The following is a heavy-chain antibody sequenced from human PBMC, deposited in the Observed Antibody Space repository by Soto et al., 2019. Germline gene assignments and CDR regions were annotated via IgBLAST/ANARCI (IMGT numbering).Heavy chain of an antibody. CDR3: AKARAQYYDFWSGYPVDY. D-gene: IGHD3-3*01. J-gene: IGHJ4*02. V-gene: IGHV3-23*01. Sequence: GGSLRLSCAASGFTVSSNYMSWVRQAPGKGLEWVSAISGSGGSTYYADSVKGRFTISRDNSKNTLYLQMNSLRAEDTAVYYCAKARAQYYDFWSGYPVDYWGQGTLVTVSS. CDR1: GFTVSSNY. CDR2: ISGSGGST.